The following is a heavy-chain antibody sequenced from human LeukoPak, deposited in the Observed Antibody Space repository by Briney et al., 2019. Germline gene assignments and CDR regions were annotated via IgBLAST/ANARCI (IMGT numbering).Heavy chain of an antibody. CDR1: GFTFSSHA. CDR3: AKLLGTMWPMWGLDV. J-gene: IGHJ6*02. CDR2: INIRSTGT. V-gene: IGHV3-23*01. D-gene: IGHD2-8*02. Sequence: SGGSLRLSCAVSGFTFSSHAMNWVRQAPGKGLEWNAGINIRSTGTYYADSVKGRFTISRDDSKNTLYLQMNTLSVEDTAVYYCAKLLGTMWPMWGLDVWGQGTTVTVSS.